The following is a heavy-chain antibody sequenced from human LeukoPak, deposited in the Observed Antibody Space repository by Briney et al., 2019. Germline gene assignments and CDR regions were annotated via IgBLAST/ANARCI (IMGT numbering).Heavy chain of an antibody. CDR1: GGSISSSSYY. Sequence: SETLSLTCTVSGGSISSSSYYWGWIRQPPGKGLEWIGSIYYSGSTYYNPSLKSRVTMSVDTSKNQFSLKLSSVTAADTAVYYCARDPSSFGGRFDPWGQGALVAVSS. D-gene: IGHD3-10*01. CDR2: IYYSGST. V-gene: IGHV4-39*07. CDR3: ARDPSSFGGRFDP. J-gene: IGHJ5*02.